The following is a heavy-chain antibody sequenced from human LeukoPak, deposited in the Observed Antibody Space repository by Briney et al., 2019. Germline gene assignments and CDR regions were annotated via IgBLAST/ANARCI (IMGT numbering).Heavy chain of an antibody. CDR3: AKDRYSSGWYVDY. V-gene: IGHV3-30*18. Sequence: PGGSLRLSCAASGFTFSSYGMHWVRQAPGKGLEGVAVISYDGRNKYYADSVKGRFTISRDNSKNTLYQQMNSLRAEDTAVYYCAKDRYSSGWYVDYWGQGTLVTVSS. CDR2: ISYDGRNK. J-gene: IGHJ4*02. CDR1: GFTFSSYG. D-gene: IGHD6-19*01.